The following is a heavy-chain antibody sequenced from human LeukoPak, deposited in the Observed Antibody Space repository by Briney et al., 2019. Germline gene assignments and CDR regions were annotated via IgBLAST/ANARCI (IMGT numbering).Heavy chain of an antibody. CDR1: GFTFSSYA. CDR3: AWSGSSARASDY. J-gene: IGHJ4*02. Sequence: GGSLRLSCAASGFTFSSYAMSWVRQAPGKGLEWVSAISGSGGSTYYADSVKGRFTISRDNSKNTLYLQMNSLRAEDTAVYYCAWSGSSARASDYWGQGTLVTVSS. V-gene: IGHV3-23*01. D-gene: IGHD3-3*01. CDR2: ISGSGGST.